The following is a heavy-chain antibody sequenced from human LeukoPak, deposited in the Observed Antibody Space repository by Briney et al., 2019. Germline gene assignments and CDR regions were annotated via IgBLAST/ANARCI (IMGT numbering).Heavy chain of an antibody. V-gene: IGHV4-59*02. J-gene: IGHJ4*02. CDR1: SGSVSSYY. D-gene: IGHD3-10*01. CDR3: ARGFGDY. CDR2: IYYSGST. Sequence: PSETLSLTCTVSSGSVSSYYWSWIRQPPGKGLEWIGYIYYSGSTNYNPSLKSRVTVSIDTSKNQFSLKLSSVTAADTAVYYCARGFGDYWGQGTLVTVSS.